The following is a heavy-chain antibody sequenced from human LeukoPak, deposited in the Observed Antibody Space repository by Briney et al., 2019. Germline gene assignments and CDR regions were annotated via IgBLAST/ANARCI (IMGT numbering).Heavy chain of an antibody. J-gene: IGHJ4*02. CDR2: ISGSGSPI. CDR3: ARGVDASYGYYYFDY. D-gene: IGHD5-18*01. CDR1: GFTFSDYY. Sequence: GGSLRLSCAASGFTFSDYYMSWIRQAPGKGLEWVSYISGSGSPIYYADSVEGRFTISRDNAKNSLYLQMNSLRAEDTAVYFCARGVDASYGYYYFDYWGQGTLVAVSS. V-gene: IGHV3-11*01.